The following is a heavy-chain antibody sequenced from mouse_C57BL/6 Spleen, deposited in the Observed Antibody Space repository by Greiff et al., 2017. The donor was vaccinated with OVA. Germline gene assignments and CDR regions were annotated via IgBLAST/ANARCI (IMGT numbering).Heavy chain of an antibody. CDR1: GYSFTGYY. Sequence: EVKLMESGPELVKPGASVKISCKASGYSFTGYYMNWVKQSPEKSLEWIGEINPSTGGTTYNQKFKAKATLTVDKSSSTAYMQLKSLTSEDSAVYYCARTTVVGDYYAMDYWGQGTSVTVSS. D-gene: IGHD1-1*01. CDR2: INPSTGGT. J-gene: IGHJ4*01. CDR3: ARTTVVGDYYAMDY. V-gene: IGHV1-42*01.